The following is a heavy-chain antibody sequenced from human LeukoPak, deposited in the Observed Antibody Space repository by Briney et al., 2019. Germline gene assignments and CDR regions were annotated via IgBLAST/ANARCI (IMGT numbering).Heavy chain of an antibody. CDR2: IYYSGTT. CDR3: GGAATGTVGWFDP. V-gene: IGHV4-39*01. D-gene: IGHD6-13*01. CDR1: GGSFSGYY. Sequence: SETLSLTCAVYGGSFSGYYWGWIRQPPGKGLEWIGSIYYSGTTSYNPSLKSRVTISVDTSKNQFSLMLTSVTASDTAVYFCGGAATGTVGWFDPWGQGTLVTVSS. J-gene: IGHJ5*02.